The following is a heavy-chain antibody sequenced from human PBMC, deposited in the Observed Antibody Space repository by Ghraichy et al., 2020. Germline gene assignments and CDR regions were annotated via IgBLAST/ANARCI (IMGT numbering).Heavy chain of an antibody. CDR2: IKQDGSEK. CDR3: ARDGSTVTTYSQTDYYYYGMDV. D-gene: IGHD4-17*01. V-gene: IGHV3-7*04. J-gene: IGHJ6*02. CDR1: GFTFSSYW. Sequence: GGSLRLSCAASGFTFSSYWMSWVRQAPGKGLEWVANIKQDGSEKYYVDSVKGRFTISRDNAKNSLYLQMNSLRAEDTAVYYCARDGSTVTTYSQTDYYYYGMDVWGQGTTVTVSS.